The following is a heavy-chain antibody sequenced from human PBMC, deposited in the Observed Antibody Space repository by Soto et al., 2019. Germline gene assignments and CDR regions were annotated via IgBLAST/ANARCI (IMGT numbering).Heavy chain of an antibody. J-gene: IGHJ6*03. CDR3: ARAPHTVFGVVYYYMDV. CDR1: GGSFSGYY. Sequence: SETLSLTCAVYGGSFSGYYCNWIRQPPGKGLEWIGEINHSGSSNYNPSLKGRVTISVDTSKNQFSLKLTSVTAADTAVYYCARAPHTVFGVVYYYMDVWGKGTTVTVSS. V-gene: IGHV4-34*01. D-gene: IGHD3-3*01. CDR2: INHSGSS.